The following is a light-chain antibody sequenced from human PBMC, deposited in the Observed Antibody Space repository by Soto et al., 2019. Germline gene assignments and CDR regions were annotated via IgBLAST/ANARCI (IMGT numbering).Light chain of an antibody. Sequence: QSVLTQPPSVSAAPGQTVTISCSGSRSNIGNKYVAWYQQLPGTAPKLLIYDNDKRPSGIPDRFSASTSGTSATLAITGLQTGDEADYYCGTWDSSLSEGVFGGGTKLTVL. CDR1: RSNIGNKY. J-gene: IGLJ2*01. CDR2: DND. CDR3: GTWDSSLSEGV. V-gene: IGLV1-51*01.